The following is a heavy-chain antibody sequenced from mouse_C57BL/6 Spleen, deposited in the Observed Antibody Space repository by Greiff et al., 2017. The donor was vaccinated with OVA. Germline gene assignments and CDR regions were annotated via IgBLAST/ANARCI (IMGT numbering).Heavy chain of an antibody. J-gene: IGHJ4*01. CDR1: GYTFTSYW. D-gene: IGHD1-1*01. V-gene: IGHV1-55*01. CDR3: AREGYYGSRESHYAMDY. CDR2: IYPGSGST. Sequence: QVQLQQPGAELVKPGASVKKSCKASGYTFTSYWITWVKQRPGQGLEWIGDIYPGSGSTNYNEKFKSKATLTVDTSASTAYMQLSSLTSEDSAVYYCAREGYYGSRESHYAMDYWGQGPSVTVSS.